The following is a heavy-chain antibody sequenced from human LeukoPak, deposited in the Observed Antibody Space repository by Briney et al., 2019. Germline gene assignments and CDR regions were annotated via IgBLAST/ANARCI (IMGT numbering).Heavy chain of an antibody. CDR2: IKQDGSEK. D-gene: IGHD3-3*01. V-gene: IGHV3-7*01. CDR1: GLTFSDYW. CDR3: ARDRSKDFWSGYLHYDY. Sequence: GGSLRLSCAASGLTFSDYWMSWVRQAPGKGLEWVANIKQDGSEKYYVDSVKGRFTISRDNAKNSLYLQMNSLRAEDAAVYYCARDRSKDFWSGYLHYDYWGQGTLVTVSS. J-gene: IGHJ4*02.